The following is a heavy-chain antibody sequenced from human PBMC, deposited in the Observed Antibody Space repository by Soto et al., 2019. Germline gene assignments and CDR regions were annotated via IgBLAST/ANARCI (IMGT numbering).Heavy chain of an antibody. Sequence: QMQLVQSGPEVKKPGTSVKVSCKASGFTFTSSAMQWVRQARGQRLEWIGWIVVGSGNTNYAQKFQERVTITRDMSTSTAYMELSSLRSEDTAVYYCAADPRYYGSGSYSVRKNWFDPWGQGTLVTVSS. CDR2: IVVGSGNT. D-gene: IGHD3-10*01. V-gene: IGHV1-58*02. CDR1: GFTFTSSA. CDR3: AADPRYYGSGSYSVRKNWFDP. J-gene: IGHJ5*02.